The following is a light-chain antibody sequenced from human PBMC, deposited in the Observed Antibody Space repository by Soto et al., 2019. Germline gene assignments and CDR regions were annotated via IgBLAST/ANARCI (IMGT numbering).Light chain of an antibody. CDR2: KAS. V-gene: IGKV1-5*03. CDR1: QSISSW. J-gene: IGKJ1*01. CDR3: QHYNTYPWT. Sequence: DIHMTHSPSTLSPSVGYIVTITCRASQSISSWLAWYQQKPGKAPNLLIYKASHLENGVPSRFSGSGSGTEFTLTISSLQPGDFATYYCQHYNTYPWTFGQGTKVDIK.